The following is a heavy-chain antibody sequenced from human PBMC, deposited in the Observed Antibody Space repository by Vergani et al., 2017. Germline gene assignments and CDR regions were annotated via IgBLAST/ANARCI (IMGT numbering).Heavy chain of an antibody. CDR3: ASRDITIFGVVIIRGYYYYGMDV. CDR1: GGTFSSYA. V-gene: IGHV1-69*01. Sequence: QVQLVQSGAEVKKPGSSVKVSCKASGGTFSSYAISWVRQAPGQGLEWMGGIIPIFGTANYAQKFQGRVTITADESTSTAYMALSSLRAEDTAVYYCASRDITIFGVVIIRGYYYYGMDVWGQGTTVTVSS. D-gene: IGHD3-3*01. J-gene: IGHJ6*02. CDR2: IIPIFGTA.